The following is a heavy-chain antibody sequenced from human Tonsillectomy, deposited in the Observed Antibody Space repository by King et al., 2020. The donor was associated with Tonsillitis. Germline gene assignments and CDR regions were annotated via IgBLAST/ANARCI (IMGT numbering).Heavy chain of an antibody. CDR1: GGTIRSSRHY. V-gene: IGHV4-39*01. D-gene: IGHD3-10*01. CDR2: FYFSGST. CDR3: AGTTLALAGEWAFDY. Sequence: PLQESGPGLVKPSETLSLTCTVSGGTIRSSRHYWGWIRQPPGKGLEWIVTFYFSGSTFYSPSLKSRVTTFVDASKSQFSLNLTSVTAAGTAIYYCAGTTLALAGEWAFDYWGRGTLVTVSS. J-gene: IGHJ4*02.